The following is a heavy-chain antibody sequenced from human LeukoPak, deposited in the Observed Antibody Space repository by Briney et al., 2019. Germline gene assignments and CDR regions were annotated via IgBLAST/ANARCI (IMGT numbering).Heavy chain of an antibody. D-gene: IGHD5-24*01. CDR2: ISYDGSNK. J-gene: IGHJ3*02. CDR1: GFTFSSYG. Sequence: GGSLRLSCAASGFTFSSYGMHWVRQAPGKGLEWVAVISYDGSNKYYADSVKGRFTISRDNSKNTLYLQMNSLRAEDTAVYYCARAPDGYKWKGAFDIWGQGTMVTVSS. CDR3: ARAPDGYKWKGAFDI. V-gene: IGHV3-30*03.